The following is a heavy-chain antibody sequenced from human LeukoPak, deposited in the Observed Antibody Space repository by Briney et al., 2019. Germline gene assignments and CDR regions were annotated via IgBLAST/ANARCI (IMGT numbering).Heavy chain of an antibody. Sequence: SGGSLRLSCAASGFTFSSYSMNWVRQAPGKGLVWVSRINNDGSGAIYADSVKGRFTISRDNAKNTLYLQMNSLRAEDTAVYYCAVPRIGNYYGMDVWGQGTTVTVSS. CDR2: INNDGSGA. D-gene: IGHD3-10*01. J-gene: IGHJ6*02. CDR1: GFTFSSYS. V-gene: IGHV3-74*01. CDR3: AVPRIGNYYGMDV.